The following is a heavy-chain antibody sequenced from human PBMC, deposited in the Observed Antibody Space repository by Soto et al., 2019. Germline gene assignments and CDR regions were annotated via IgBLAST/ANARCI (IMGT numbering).Heavy chain of an antibody. CDR1: GYTFTSYY. J-gene: IGHJ6*02. V-gene: IGHV1-46*01. Sequence: ASVKVSCKASGYTFTSYYMHWVRQAPGQGLEWMGIINPSGGSTSYAQKFQGRVTMTRDTSTSTVYMELSSLRSEDTAVYYCARDRGSIVVVVAATPSRQGYGMDVWGQGTTVTVSS. CDR2: INPSGGST. D-gene: IGHD2-15*01. CDR3: ARDRGSIVVVVAATPSRQGYGMDV.